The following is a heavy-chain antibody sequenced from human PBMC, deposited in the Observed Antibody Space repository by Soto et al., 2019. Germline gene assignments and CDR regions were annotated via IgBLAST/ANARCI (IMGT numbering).Heavy chain of an antibody. Sequence: GGSLRLSCAASGFTFSDYPMHWVRQAPVKGLEWVAVISHDGDSESYADSMKGRFTISRDNSKNTLFLQMNSLRVDDTAVYYCARDRVVGVHWDFAFDIWGQGTMVTV. CDR1: GFTFSDYP. CDR3: ARDRVVGVHWDFAFDI. J-gene: IGHJ3*02. D-gene: IGHD1-26*01. V-gene: IGHV3-30-3*01. CDR2: ISHDGDSE.